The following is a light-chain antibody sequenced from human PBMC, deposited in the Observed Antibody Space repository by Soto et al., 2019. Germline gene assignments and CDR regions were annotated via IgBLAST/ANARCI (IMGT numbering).Light chain of an antibody. V-gene: IGKV1-5*03. J-gene: IGKJ1*01. CDR1: QTISNW. CDR2: KTS. Sequence: DIQMTQSPSTLSASVGDRVTITCRASQTISNWLAWYQQKPGKAPKVLIYKTSSLESGVPSRFSGSGSGTEFTLTINGLQPDDFATYYCQQYGSYWTFGQGTKVEIK. CDR3: QQYGSYWT.